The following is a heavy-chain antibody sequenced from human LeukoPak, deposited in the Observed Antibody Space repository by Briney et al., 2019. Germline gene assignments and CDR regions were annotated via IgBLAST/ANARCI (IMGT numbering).Heavy chain of an antibody. D-gene: IGHD3-22*01. CDR3: ASLADSSGYYPTSYYYGMDV. V-gene: IGHV1-46*01. CDR2: IYPRDGST. Sequence: ASVKVSCKASGYSFTSNYIHWVRQAPGQGLEWMGMIYPRDGSTSYAQKFQGRVTVTRDTSTSTVHMELSGLRSEDTAVYYCASLADSSGYYPTSYYYGMDVWGQGTTVTVSS. CDR1: GYSFTSNY. J-gene: IGHJ6*02.